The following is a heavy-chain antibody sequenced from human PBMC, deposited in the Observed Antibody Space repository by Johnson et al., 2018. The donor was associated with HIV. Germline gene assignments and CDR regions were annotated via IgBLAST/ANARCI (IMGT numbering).Heavy chain of an antibody. V-gene: IGHV3-20*04. CDR1: GFTFDDHG. CDR2: INWNSGSI. J-gene: IGHJ3*02. D-gene: IGHD4-17*01. CDR3: ARDSTPWGGDYVGYAFDI. Sequence: VQLVESGGGVVRPGGFLRLSCAASGFTFDDHGMSWVRQAPGKGLEWISGINWNSGSIGYADSVKGRFTISRDNAKKSLYLQMNSLRAEDTAVYYCARDSTPWGGDYVGYAFDIWGQGTTVTVSS.